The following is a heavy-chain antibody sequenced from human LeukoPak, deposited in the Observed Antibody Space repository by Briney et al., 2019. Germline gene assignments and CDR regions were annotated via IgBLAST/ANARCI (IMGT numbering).Heavy chain of an antibody. CDR2: IIPIFGTA. D-gene: IGHD3-22*01. Sequence: SVKVSCKASGGTFSSYAISWLRQAPRQRLEWMGGIIPIFGTANYAQKFQGRVTITADESTSTAYMELSSLRSEDTAVYYCARSPYYDSSGYYSHDYWGQGTLVTVSS. J-gene: IGHJ4*02. V-gene: IGHV1-69*01. CDR3: ARSPYYDSSGYYSHDY. CDR1: GGTFSSYA.